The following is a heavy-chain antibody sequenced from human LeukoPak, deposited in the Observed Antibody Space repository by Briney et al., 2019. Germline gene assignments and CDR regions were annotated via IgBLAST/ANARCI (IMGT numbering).Heavy chain of an antibody. V-gene: IGHV1-69*13. Sequence: SVKVSCKASGGTFTSYAISWVRQAPGQGLEWMGGIIPIFGTANYAQKLQGRVTITADEPTSTAYIELSSLRSEDTAVYYCARGRPSYCSSTSCQGDYYYYMDVWGKGTTVTVSS. CDR2: IIPIFGTA. D-gene: IGHD2-2*01. CDR3: ARGRPSYCSSTSCQGDYYYYMDV. J-gene: IGHJ6*03. CDR1: GGTFTSYA.